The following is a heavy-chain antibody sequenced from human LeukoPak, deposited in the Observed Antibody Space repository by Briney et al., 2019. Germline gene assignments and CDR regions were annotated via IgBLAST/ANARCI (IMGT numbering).Heavy chain of an antibody. V-gene: IGHV4-34*01. CDR2: INHSGST. CDR1: GGSFSGYY. D-gene: IGHD6-19*01. CDR3: ARGISGWSTNRYNWFDP. Sequence: SETLSLTCAVYGGSFSGYYWSWIRQPPGKGLEWIGEINHSGSTNYNPSLKSRVTISVDTPKNQFSLKLSSVTAADTAVYYCARGISGWSTNRYNWFDPWGQGTLVTVSS. J-gene: IGHJ5*02.